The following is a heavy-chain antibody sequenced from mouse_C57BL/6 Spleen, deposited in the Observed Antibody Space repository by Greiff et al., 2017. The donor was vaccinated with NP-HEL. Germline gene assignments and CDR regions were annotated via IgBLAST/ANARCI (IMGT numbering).Heavy chain of an antibody. V-gene: IGHV14-4*01. D-gene: IGHD2-3*01. J-gene: IGHJ4*01. CDR3: TTDGSYAMDY. CDR2: IDPENGDT. CDR1: GFNIKDDY. Sequence: EVHLVESGAELVRPGASVKLSCTASGFNIKDDYMHWVKQRPEQGLEWIGWIDPENGDTEYASKFQGKATITADTSSNTAYLQLSSLTSEDTAVYYCTTDGSYAMDYWGQGTSVTVSS.